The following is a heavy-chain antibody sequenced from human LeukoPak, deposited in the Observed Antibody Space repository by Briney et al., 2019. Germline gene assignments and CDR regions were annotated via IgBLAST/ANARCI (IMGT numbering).Heavy chain of an antibody. Sequence: SETLSLTCTLSGGSMRIHSFYWGWIRQSPGKGLEWIANINYGGHTYYNPSVKSRVTLFVDVSKNRFSLNLTSVTAADTALYFCARTHFDSLGWFDPWGQGIQVIVSS. D-gene: IGHD3-9*01. J-gene: IGHJ5*02. CDR2: INYGGHT. V-gene: IGHV4-39*07. CDR3: ARTHFDSLGWFDP. CDR1: GGSMRIHSFY.